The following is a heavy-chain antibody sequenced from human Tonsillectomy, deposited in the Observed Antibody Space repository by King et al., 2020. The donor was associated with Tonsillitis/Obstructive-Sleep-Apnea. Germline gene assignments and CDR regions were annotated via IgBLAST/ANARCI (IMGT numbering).Heavy chain of an antibody. V-gene: IGHV3-48*03. CDR1: GFTFSSYE. Sequence: VQLVESGGGLVQPGGSLRLSCAASGFTFSSYEMNWVRQAPGKGLEWVSYISSSGSTIYYADSVKGRFTISRDNAKNSLYLQMNSLRAEDTAVYYCATYYDFWSCYFREISWCDPGGQGTLVTVSS. CDR3: ATYYDFWSCYFREISWCDP. J-gene: IGHJ5*02. CDR2: ISSSGSTI. D-gene: IGHD3-3*01.